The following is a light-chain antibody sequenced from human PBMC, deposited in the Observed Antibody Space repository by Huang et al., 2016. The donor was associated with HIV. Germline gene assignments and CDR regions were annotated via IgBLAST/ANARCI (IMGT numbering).Light chain of an antibody. CDR1: HSVSTW. CDR2: KSS. CDR3: QQYNTFWT. J-gene: IGKJ1*01. V-gene: IGKV1-5*03. Sequence: DIQMTQSPSILSASVGDRVTITCRASHSVSTWVAWYQQKPGHPPKRLIYKSSTLERGVPSRFSGSGSGTEFTLTITSLQPDDYATYYCQQYNTFWTFGQGTKV.